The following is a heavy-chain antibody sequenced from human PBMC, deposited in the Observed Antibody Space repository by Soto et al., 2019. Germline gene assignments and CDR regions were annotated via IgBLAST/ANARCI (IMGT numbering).Heavy chain of an antibody. V-gene: IGHV3-30*18. J-gene: IGHJ4*02. CDR1: GFSFSYYA. CDR3: AKTGRDYGDSPNVY. D-gene: IGHD4-17*01. CDR2: ISYDGSNK. Sequence: QVQLVESGGGVVQPGRSLRLSCAASGFSFSYYAMHWVRRAPGKGLEWVALISYDGSNKFYADSVKGRFTISRDNSKNTLYPQMNGLRTEDTAVYYCAKTGRDYGDSPNVYWGQGTLVTVSS.